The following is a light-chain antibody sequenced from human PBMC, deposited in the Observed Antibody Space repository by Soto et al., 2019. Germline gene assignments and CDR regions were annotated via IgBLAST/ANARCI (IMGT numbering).Light chain of an antibody. CDR1: QSVSRK. Sequence: EIVMTQSPATLSVSPGESATLSCRASQSVSRKLVWYQQKPGQAPRLLIYGASTRATGIPERFSGRGSGTEFTLTISSLQSEDFAVYYCQQYTNWPSYTVGQGTKVDIK. CDR3: QQYTNWPSYT. V-gene: IGKV3D-15*01. CDR2: GAS. J-gene: IGKJ2*01.